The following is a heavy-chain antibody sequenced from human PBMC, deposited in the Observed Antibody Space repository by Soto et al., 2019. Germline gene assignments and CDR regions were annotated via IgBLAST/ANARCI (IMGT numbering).Heavy chain of an antibody. J-gene: IGHJ6*02. V-gene: IGHV1-3*01. Sequence: ASVKVSCKASGYTFTNYAMHWVRQAPGQRLEWMGWINAGNGNTRYSQKFQGRVTITRDTSASTAYMGLSSLRSEDTAVYYCARGTDMATSSYYYYGLDVWGQGTTVTVS. CDR1: GYTFTNYA. CDR3: ARGTDMATSSYYYYGLDV. D-gene: IGHD1-1*01. CDR2: INAGNGNT.